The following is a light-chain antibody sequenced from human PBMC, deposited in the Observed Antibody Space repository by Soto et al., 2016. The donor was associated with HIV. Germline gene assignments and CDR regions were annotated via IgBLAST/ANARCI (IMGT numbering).Light chain of an antibody. CDR3: QKYNSAPET. Sequence: IQMTQSPSSLSASVGDRVTITCQANLDITNRVNWYQQKPGKPPKLLIHDASNLETGIPSRFSGGGSGTHFTFTISSLQPEDIGTYYCQKYNSAPETFGQGTKVEIK. J-gene: IGKJ1*01. V-gene: IGKV1-33*01. CDR2: DAS. CDR1: LDITNR.